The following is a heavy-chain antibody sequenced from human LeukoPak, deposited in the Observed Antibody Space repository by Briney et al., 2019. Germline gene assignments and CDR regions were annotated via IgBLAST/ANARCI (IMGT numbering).Heavy chain of an antibody. J-gene: IGHJ4*02. CDR2: INHSGST. CDR3: AREGNWSFGY. D-gene: IGHD1-20*01. Sequence: SETLSLTCAVYGGSLSGYYWSWIRQPPGKGLEWIGDINHSGSTKYNPSLKSRVTISVDTSKNQFSLKLSSVTAEDTAVYYCAREGNWSFGYWGQGTLVTVSS. CDR1: GGSLSGYY. V-gene: IGHV4-34*01.